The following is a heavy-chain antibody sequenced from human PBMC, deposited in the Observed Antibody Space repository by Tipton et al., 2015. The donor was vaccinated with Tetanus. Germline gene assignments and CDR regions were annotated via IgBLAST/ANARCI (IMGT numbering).Heavy chain of an antibody. CDR3: ARLDSASNAFDI. Sequence: SLRLSCAASGFTFSDYYMSWIRQAPGKGLEWVSYISSSSSYTNYADSVKGRFTISRDNAKNSLYLQMNSLRAEDTAVYYCARLDSASNAFDIWGQGTMVTVSS. CDR1: GFTFSDYY. J-gene: IGHJ3*02. V-gene: IGHV3-11*06. D-gene: IGHD2-15*01. CDR2: ISSSSSYT.